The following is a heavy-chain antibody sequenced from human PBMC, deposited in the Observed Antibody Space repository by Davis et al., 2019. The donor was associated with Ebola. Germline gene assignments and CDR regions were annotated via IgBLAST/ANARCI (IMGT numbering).Heavy chain of an antibody. CDR1: GFTFNSYA. D-gene: IGHD1-26*01. J-gene: IGHJ4*02. CDR3: ARAEVGAMGAYGVYYFDY. Sequence: GESLKISCAASGFTFNSYAMHWVRQAPGKGLEWLAVISYDGSNKHYADSVTGRFTISRDNYRNTLFLEMNSLRAEDTALYYCARAEVGAMGAYGVYYFDYWGQGTLVTVSS. CDR2: ISYDGSNK. V-gene: IGHV3-30*03.